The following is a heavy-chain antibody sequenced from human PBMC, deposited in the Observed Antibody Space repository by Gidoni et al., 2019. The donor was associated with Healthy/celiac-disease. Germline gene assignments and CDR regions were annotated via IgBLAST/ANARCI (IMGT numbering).Heavy chain of an antibody. CDR2: ISYDGSNK. Sequence: QVQLVESGGGGVQPGRSLRLSCAASGFTFSSYAMQWVRQAPGKGLELVAVISYDGSNKSYADSVKGRFTISRDNSKNTLYLQMNSLRAEDTAVYYCARDSTDYYDSSGYYPDAFDIWGQGTMVTVSS. CDR1: GFTFSSYA. CDR3: ARDSTDYYDSSGYYPDAFDI. V-gene: IGHV3-30-3*01. D-gene: IGHD3-22*01. J-gene: IGHJ3*02.